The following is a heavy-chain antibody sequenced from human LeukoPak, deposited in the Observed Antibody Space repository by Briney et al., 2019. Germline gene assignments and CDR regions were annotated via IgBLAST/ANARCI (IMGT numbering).Heavy chain of an antibody. D-gene: IGHD3-22*01. CDR2: IWYDGSNK. CDR3: AKDPYDSSGYCHDY. CDR1: GFTFSSYG. V-gene: IGHV3-33*06. Sequence: GGSLRLSCAASGFTFSSYGMHWVRQAPGKGLEWVAIIWYDGSNKYHADSVKGRFIISRDNSKNTLYLQMNSLRAEDTAVYYCAKDPYDSSGYCHDYWGQGTLVTVSS. J-gene: IGHJ4*02.